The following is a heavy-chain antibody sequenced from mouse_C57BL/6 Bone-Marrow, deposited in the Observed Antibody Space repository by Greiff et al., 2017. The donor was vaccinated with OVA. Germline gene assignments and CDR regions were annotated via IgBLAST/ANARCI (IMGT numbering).Heavy chain of an antibody. D-gene: IGHD1-1*02. CDR1: GYTFTSYW. CDR3: AVVEYYGMVY. J-gene: IGHJ4*01. CDR2: INPNSGST. Sequence: QVQLQQPGAELVKPGASVKLSCKASGYTFTSYWMHWVKQRPEQGLEWIGMINPNSGSTNYNEKFKSKATLTADKSSSTAYMQLSSLTSEDSAVYYCAVVEYYGMVYWGRGTSVTVSS. V-gene: IGHV1-64*01.